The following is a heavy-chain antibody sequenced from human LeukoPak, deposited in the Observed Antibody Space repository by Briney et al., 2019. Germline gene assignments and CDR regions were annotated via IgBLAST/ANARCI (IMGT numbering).Heavy chain of an antibody. CDR2: ISAYNGNT. V-gene: IGHV1-18*01. CDR1: GYTFTSYG. Sequence: EASVKVSCKASGYTFTSYGISWVRQAPGRGLEWMGWISAYNGNTNYAQKLQGRVTMTTDTSTSTAYMELRSLRSDDTAVYYCARKTYYYDSSGYYYFDYWGQGTLVTVSS. D-gene: IGHD3-22*01. J-gene: IGHJ4*02. CDR3: ARKTYYYDSSGYYYFDY.